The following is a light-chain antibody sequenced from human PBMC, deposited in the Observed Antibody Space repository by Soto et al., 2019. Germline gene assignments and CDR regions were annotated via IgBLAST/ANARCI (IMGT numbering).Light chain of an antibody. CDR1: QSISSY. J-gene: IGKJ1*01. Sequence: DIQMTQSPSSLSASVGDRVTITCRASQSISSYLNWYQQKPGKAPKLLIYAASILQSGVPSRFSGSGSGTDFTLTISSLQPEDFATYYGQQSYSTPNTFGQGTKVEIK. CDR3: QQSYSTPNT. V-gene: IGKV1-39*01. CDR2: AAS.